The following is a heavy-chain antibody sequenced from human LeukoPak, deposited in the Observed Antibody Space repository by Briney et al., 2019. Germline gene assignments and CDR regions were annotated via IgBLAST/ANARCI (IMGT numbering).Heavy chain of an antibody. V-gene: IGHV1-8*01. Sequence: ASVKVSCKASGYTFTSYDINWVRQATGQGLEWMGWMNPNSGNTGYAQKFQGRVTMTRNTSISTAYMELSSLRSEDTAVYYCARESVTNRYCTNGVCSAGYWGQGTLVTVSS. CDR3: ARESVTNRYCTNGVCSAGY. CDR1: GYTFTSYD. D-gene: IGHD2-8*01. J-gene: IGHJ4*02. CDR2: MNPNSGNT.